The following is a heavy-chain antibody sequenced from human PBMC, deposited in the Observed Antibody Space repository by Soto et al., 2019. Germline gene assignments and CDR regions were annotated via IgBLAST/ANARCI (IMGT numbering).Heavy chain of an antibody. J-gene: IGHJ4*02. V-gene: IGHV3-11*01. CDR3: ARVVTTVNEYYFDY. Sequence: GGSLRLSCAASGFTFSDYYMSWIRQAPGKGLEWVSYISSSGSTIYYADSVKGRFTISRDNAKNSLYLQMNSLRAEDTAVYYCARVVTTVNEYYFDYWGQGTLVTVSS. CDR1: GFTFSDYY. CDR2: ISSSGSTI. D-gene: IGHD4-17*01.